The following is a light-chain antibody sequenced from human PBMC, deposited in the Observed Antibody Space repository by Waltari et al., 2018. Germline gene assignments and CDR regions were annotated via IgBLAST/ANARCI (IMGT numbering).Light chain of an antibody. J-gene: IGKJ1*01. CDR1: QSLLYSNGNNY. CDR3: MQTLQTPKT. CDR2: LGA. V-gene: IGKV2-28*01. Sequence: EIVMTQSPLSLPVTPGEPASISCRSSQSLLYSNGNNYLDWYLQKPGQSTQLLIYLGAKRAYGVPDRISGSGSGTDFTLKISRVEAEDVGIYYCMQTLQTPKTFGQGTKVEIK.